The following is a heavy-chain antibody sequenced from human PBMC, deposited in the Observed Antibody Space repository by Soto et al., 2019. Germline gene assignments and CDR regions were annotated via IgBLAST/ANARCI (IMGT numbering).Heavy chain of an antibody. CDR2: TYYRSKWYN. Sequence: KQSQTLSLTCAISGDSVSSNSVAWNWIRQSPSRGLEWLGRTYYRSKWYNDYAVSVKSRITINPDTSKNQFSLQLNSVTPEDTAVYYCARDANNWNWYFDLWGRCTLVTVSS. V-gene: IGHV6-1*01. CDR1: GDSVSSNSVA. J-gene: IGHJ2*01. D-gene: IGHD1-20*01. CDR3: ARDANNWNWYFDL.